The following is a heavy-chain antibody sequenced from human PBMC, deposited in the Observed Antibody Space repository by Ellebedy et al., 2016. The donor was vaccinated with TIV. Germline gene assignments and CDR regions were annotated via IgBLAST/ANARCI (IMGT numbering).Heavy chain of an antibody. J-gene: IGHJ6*02. D-gene: IGHD3-22*01. CDR1: GFTFDDYA. V-gene: IGHV3-9*01. CDR3: AREEDSSGYRSADYGMDV. CDR2: ISWNSGSM. Sequence: SLKISCAASGFTFDDYAMHWVRQAPGRGLEWVSGISWNSGSMVYADSVKGRFTISRDNAKSSLYLQMNSLRAEDTALYYCAREEDSSGYRSADYGMDVWGQGTTVTVPS.